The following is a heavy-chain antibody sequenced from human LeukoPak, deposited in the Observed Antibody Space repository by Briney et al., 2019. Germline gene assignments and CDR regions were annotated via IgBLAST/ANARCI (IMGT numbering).Heavy chain of an antibody. CDR3: ARGTWIQLFHNYFDY. V-gene: IGHV1-69*01. CDR2: IIPIFGTA. J-gene: IGHJ4*02. D-gene: IGHD5-18*01. Sequence: SVTVSCKASGGTFSSYAISWVRQAPGQGLEWMGGIIPIFGTANYAQKFQGRVTITADESTSTAYMELSSLRSEDTAVYYCARGTWIQLFHNYFDYWGQGTLVTVSS. CDR1: GGTFSSYA.